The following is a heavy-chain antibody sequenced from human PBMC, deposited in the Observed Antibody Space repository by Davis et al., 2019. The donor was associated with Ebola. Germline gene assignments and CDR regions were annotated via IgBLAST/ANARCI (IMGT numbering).Heavy chain of an antibody. CDR3: ARHEVGATFDY. V-gene: IGHV4-59*04. CDR2: IYYSGST. D-gene: IGHD1-26*01. Sequence: SETPSLTCTVSGGSISSYYWSWIRQPPGKGLEWIGYIYYSGSTYYNPSLKSRVTISVDTSKNQFSLKLSSVTAADTAVYYCARHEVGATFDYWGQGTLVTVSS. J-gene: IGHJ4*02. CDR1: GGSISSYY.